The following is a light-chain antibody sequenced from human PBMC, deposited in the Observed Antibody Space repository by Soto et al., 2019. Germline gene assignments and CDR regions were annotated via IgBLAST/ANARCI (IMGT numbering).Light chain of an antibody. Sequence: ETVLTQSPGTLSLSPGERATLSCRASQTIRSNYLAWYRKTPGQAPRLLIYGAANRATGIADRFSGSGSGTDFTLIISRREPEDFALYYCQQYGSTPWTFGQGTKVEIK. J-gene: IGKJ1*01. V-gene: IGKV3-20*01. CDR1: QTIRSNY. CDR2: GAA. CDR3: QQYGSTPWT.